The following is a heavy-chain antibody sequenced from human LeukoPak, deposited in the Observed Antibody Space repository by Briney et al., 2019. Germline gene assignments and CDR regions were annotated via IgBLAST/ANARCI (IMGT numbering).Heavy chain of an antibody. Sequence: SQTLSLTCTVSGGSISSGGYYWSWIRQHPGKSLEWIGYIYYSGSTYYNPSLKSRVTISVDTSKNQFSLKLSSVTAADTAVYYCARDPTDYGDYYYYGMDVWGQGTTVTVSS. D-gene: IGHD4-17*01. CDR2: IYYSGST. CDR1: GGSISSGGYY. CDR3: ARDPTDYGDYYYYGMDV. V-gene: IGHV4-31*03. J-gene: IGHJ6*02.